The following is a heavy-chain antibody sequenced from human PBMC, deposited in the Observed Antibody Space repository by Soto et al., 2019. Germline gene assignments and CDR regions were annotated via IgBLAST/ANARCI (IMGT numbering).Heavy chain of an antibody. CDR1: GFIFSDHY. CDR2: TRNKANSHTT. Sequence: EVQLVESGGGLVQPGGSLRLSCAASGFIFSDHYMDWVRQPPGKGLEWVGRTRNKANSHTTEYAASVKGRFTISRDDSKNSLYLQMNSLNIEDTAVYYCARATTVTDYWGQGTLVTVSS. V-gene: IGHV3-72*01. CDR3: ARATTVTDY. D-gene: IGHD4-17*01. J-gene: IGHJ4*02.